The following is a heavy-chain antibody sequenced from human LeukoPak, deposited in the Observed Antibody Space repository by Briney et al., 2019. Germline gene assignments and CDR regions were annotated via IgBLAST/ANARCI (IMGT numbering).Heavy chain of an antibody. CDR1: GFTFSSYG. V-gene: IGHV3-30*02. CDR3: AKGVVSGYDLGWFDP. D-gene: IGHD5-12*01. J-gene: IGHJ5*02. Sequence: GGSLRLSCAASGFTFSSYGMHWVRQAPGKGLEWVAFIRYDGSNKYYADSVKGRFTISRDNSKNTLYLQMNSLRAEDTAVYYCAKGVVSGYDLGWFDPWGQGTLVTVSS. CDR2: IRYDGSNK.